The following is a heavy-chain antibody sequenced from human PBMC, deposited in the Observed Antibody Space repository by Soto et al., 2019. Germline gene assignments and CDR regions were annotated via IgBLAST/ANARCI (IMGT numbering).Heavy chain of an antibody. J-gene: IGHJ4*01. CDR3: ATNPPITMIVVVDY. D-gene: IGHD3-22*01. CDR2: ISGSGGST. Sequence: GGSLRLSCAASGFTFSSYAMSWVRQAPGKGLEWVSAISGSGGSTYYADSMKGRFTISRVNSKNTLDLQMNSLRYEDTALYFCATNPPITMIVVVDYWGHGTLFTVSS. CDR1: GFTFSSYA. V-gene: IGHV3-23*01.